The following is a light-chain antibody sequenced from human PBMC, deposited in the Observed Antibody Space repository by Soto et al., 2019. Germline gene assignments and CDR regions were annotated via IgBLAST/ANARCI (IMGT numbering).Light chain of an antibody. Sequence: QSVLTQPPSVSAAPGQTVTISCYGSSSNIGKYYVSWYQQLPGEAPKLLIYDSNKRPSGIPERFSASRSGTSATLGITGLQTGDEADYYCGAWDDSLRLYVFGPGTKLTVL. CDR3: GAWDDSLRLYV. CDR1: SSNIGKYY. J-gene: IGLJ1*01. CDR2: DSN. V-gene: IGLV1-51*01.